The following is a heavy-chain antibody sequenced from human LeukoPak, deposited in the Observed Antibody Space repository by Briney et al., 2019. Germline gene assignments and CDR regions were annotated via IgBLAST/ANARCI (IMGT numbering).Heavy chain of an antibody. V-gene: IGHV4-39*07. CDR2: IYYCGST. J-gene: IGHJ5*02. CDR3: ARDIKCSGGSCALNWFDP. D-gene: IGHD2-15*01. Sequence: SETLSLTCTVSGGFISSHGYYWGWMRQPPGKGLEWIGTIYYCGSTYYNPSLKSRVTISVDTSKNQFSLKLSSVTAADTAVYYCARDIKCSGGSCALNWFDPWGQGTLVTVSS. CDR1: GGFISSHGYY.